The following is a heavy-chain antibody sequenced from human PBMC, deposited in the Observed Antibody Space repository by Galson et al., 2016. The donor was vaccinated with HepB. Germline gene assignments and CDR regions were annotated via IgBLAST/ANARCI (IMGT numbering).Heavy chain of an antibody. CDR1: GDSVSSNSVA. Sequence: CAISGDSVSSNSVAWNWIRQSPSRGPEWLGRTYRRSTYYNDDTESVKGRITISRDASKNSLYLQMNSLKTEDTAVYYCAVSLGPAQLEYWGQGTLVTVSS. J-gene: IGHJ4*02. CDR2: TYRRSTYYN. CDR3: AVSLGPAQLEY. V-gene: IGHV6-1*01. D-gene: IGHD1-20*01.